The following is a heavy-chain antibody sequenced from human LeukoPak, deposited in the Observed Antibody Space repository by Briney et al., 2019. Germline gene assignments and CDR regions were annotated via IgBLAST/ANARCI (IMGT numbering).Heavy chain of an antibody. Sequence: PGRSLRLSCAASGFTFSSYGMHWVRQAPGKGLEWVAVISYDGSNKYYADSVKGRFTISRDNSKNTLYLQMNSLRAEDTAVYYCAKEGITMIVVVTLPDYWGQGTLVTASS. D-gene: IGHD3-22*01. CDR2: ISYDGSNK. J-gene: IGHJ4*02. CDR1: GFTFSSYG. V-gene: IGHV3-30*18. CDR3: AKEGITMIVVVTLPDY.